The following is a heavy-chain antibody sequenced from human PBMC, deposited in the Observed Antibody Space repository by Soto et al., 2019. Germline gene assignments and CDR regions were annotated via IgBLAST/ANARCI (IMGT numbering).Heavy chain of an antibody. CDR3: AKALGYCSGGSCISYGMDV. CDR2: ISWNSGSI. V-gene: IGHV3-9*01. J-gene: IGHJ6*02. D-gene: IGHD2-15*01. CDR1: GFTFDDYA. Sequence: SLRLSCAASGFTFDDYAMHWVRQAPGKGLEWVSGISWNSGSIGYADSVKGRFTISRDNAKNSLYLQMNSLRAEDTALYYCAKALGYCSGGSCISYGMDVWGQGTTVTVAS.